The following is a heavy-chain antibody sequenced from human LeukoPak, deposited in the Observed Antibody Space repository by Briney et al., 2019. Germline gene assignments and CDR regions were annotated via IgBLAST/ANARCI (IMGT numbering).Heavy chain of an antibody. CDR1: GFTFSNYW. CDR2: IKEDGGEK. CDR3: ARVALSGNYCYYYGMDV. J-gene: IGHJ6*02. D-gene: IGHD3-3*01. Sequence: PGGSLRLSCAASGFTFSNYWMTWVRQAPGKGLEWVAHIKEDGGEKHYVDPVKGRFTISRDDAKNSLYLQMNSLRAEDTAVYYCARVALSGNYCYYYGMDVWGQGTTVTVSS. V-gene: IGHV3-7*01.